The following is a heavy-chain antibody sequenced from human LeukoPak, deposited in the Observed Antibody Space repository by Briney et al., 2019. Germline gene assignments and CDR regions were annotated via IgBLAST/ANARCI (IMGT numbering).Heavy chain of an antibody. J-gene: IGHJ4*02. Sequence: ASETLSLTCTVSGGSISSYYWSWIRQPAGKGLEWIGRIYFTGSTNYNPSLKSRVTMSVGTSKNQFSLKLNSVTAADTAVYYCARVAYGDYYFDYWGQGTLVTVSS. CDR1: GGSISSYY. CDR3: ARVAYGDYYFDY. D-gene: IGHD4-17*01. V-gene: IGHV4-4*07. CDR2: IYFTGST.